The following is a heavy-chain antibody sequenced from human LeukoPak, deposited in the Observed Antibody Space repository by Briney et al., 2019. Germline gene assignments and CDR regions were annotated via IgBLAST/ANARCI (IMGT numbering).Heavy chain of an antibody. CDR3: ARRRDIVVVVAATPFDY. D-gene: IGHD2-15*01. CDR1: GGSISSSSYY. V-gene: IGHV4-39*07. CDR2: IYYSGST. J-gene: IGHJ4*02. Sequence: PSETLSLTCPVSGGSISSSSYYWGWIRQPPGKGLEWIGSIYYSGSTNYNPSLKSRVTISVDTSKNQFSLKLSSVTAADTAVYYCARRRDIVVVVAATPFDYWGQGTLVTVSS.